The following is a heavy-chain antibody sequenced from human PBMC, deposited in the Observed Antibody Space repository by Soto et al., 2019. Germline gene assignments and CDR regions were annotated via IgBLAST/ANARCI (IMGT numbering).Heavy chain of an antibody. D-gene: IGHD6-19*01. CDR1: GGSISSGGYY. V-gene: IGHV4-31*03. Sequence: SETLSLTCTVSGGSISSGGYYWSWIRQHPGKGLEWIGYIYYSGSTYYNPSLKIGVTISVDTSKNQFSLKLSSVTAADTAVYYCAREGSGGTQGGIDYWGQGTRVTVAS. J-gene: IGHJ4*02. CDR3: AREGSGGTQGGIDY. CDR2: IYYSGST.